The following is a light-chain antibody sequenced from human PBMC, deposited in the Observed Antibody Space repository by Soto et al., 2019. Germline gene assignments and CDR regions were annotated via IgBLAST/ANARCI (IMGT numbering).Light chain of an antibody. Sequence: DIQMTQSPSAMSASVGDRVTITCRASRGISHYLAWFQHRPGKVPKRLIYGASTLESGVPSRFSGSGSGTEFTLTISSLQPEDFATYYCLQHNTYPLSFGGGTKVAMK. CDR3: LQHNTYPLS. J-gene: IGKJ4*01. V-gene: IGKV1-17*03. CDR2: GAS. CDR1: RGISHY.